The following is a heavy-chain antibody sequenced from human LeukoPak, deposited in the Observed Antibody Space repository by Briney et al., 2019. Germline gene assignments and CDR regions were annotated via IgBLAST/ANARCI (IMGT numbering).Heavy chain of an antibody. J-gene: IGHJ4*02. V-gene: IGHV3-30*02. Sequence: GGSLRLXCAASGFTFSSYGMHWVRQAPGKGLEWVAFIRYDGSNKYYADSVKGRFTISRDNSKNTLYLQMNSLRAEDTAVYYCAKDRFLEWLSQYYFDYWGQGTLVTVSS. D-gene: IGHD3-3*01. CDR2: IRYDGSNK. CDR3: AKDRFLEWLSQYYFDY. CDR1: GFTFSSYG.